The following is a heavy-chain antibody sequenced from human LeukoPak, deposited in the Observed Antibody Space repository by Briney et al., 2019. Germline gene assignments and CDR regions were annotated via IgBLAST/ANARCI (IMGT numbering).Heavy chain of an antibody. V-gene: IGHV4-39*02. Sequence: PSETLSLTCTVSGSSISSSSYYWGWIRQPPGKGLEWIGSIYYSGSTYYNPSLKSRVTISVDTSKNQFSLKLSSVTAADTAVYYCARDYDSSGYYYYYMDVWGKGTTVTVSS. CDR1: GSSISSSSYY. J-gene: IGHJ6*03. D-gene: IGHD3-22*01. CDR2: IYYSGST. CDR3: ARDYDSSGYYYYYMDV.